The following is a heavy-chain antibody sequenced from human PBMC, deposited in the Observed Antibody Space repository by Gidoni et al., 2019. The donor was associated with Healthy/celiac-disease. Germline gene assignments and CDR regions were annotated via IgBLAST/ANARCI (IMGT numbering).Heavy chain of an antibody. Sequence: EVQLLESGGGLVKPGGSLRLSCAAPGFTFSSYAMSWVRQAPGKGLAWVSAISGSGGSTYYADSVKGRFTISRDNSKNTLYLQMNSLRAEDTAVYYCAIDSGSQSFDYWGQGTLVTVSS. D-gene: IGHD1-26*01. CDR2: ISGSGGST. J-gene: IGHJ4*02. V-gene: IGHV3-23*01. CDR1: GFTFSSYA. CDR3: AIDSGSQSFDY.